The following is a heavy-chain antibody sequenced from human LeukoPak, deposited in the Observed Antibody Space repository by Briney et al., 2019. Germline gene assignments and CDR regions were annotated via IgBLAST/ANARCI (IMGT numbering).Heavy chain of an antibody. CDR3: ARSTTYCSSTSCADAFDI. Sequence: SETLSLTCTVSGGSISSYYWSWIRQPPGKGLEWIGYIYYSGSTNYNPSLKSRVIISVDTSKNQFSLKLSSVTAADTAVYYCARSTTYCSSTSCADAFDIWGQGTMVTVSS. CDR2: IYYSGST. J-gene: IGHJ3*02. V-gene: IGHV4-59*01. CDR1: GGSISSYY. D-gene: IGHD2-2*01.